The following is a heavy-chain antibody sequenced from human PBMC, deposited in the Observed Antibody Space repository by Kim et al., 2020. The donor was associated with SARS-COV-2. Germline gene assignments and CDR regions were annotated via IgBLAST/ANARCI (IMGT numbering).Heavy chain of an antibody. CDR2: ISSNGGST. CDR3: ARGVNYDCWSGSLGYFDL. Sequence: GGSLRLSCAASGFTFSSYAMHWVRQAPGKGLEYVSAISSNGGSTYYANSVKGRFTISRDNSKNTLYLQMGSLRAEDMAVYYCARGVNYDCWSGSLGYFDLWGRGTLVTVSS. V-gene: IGHV3-64*01. J-gene: IGHJ2*01. CDR1: GFTFSSYA. D-gene: IGHD3-3*01.